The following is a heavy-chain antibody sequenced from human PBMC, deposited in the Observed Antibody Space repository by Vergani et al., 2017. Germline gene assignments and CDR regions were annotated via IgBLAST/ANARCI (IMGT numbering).Heavy chain of an antibody. V-gene: IGHV3-48*03. D-gene: IGHD5-12*01. CDR1: GFTFSSYE. CDR2: ISSSGSTI. J-gene: IGHJ5*02. CDR3: AKDIVATIEAPVS. Sequence: VQLVESGGGVVQPGRSLRLSCAASGFTFSSYEMNWVRQAPGKGLEWVSYISSSGSTIYYADSVKGRFTISRDNSKNTLYLQMNSLRAEDTAGYNCAKDIVATIEAPVSWGQGTLVTVSS.